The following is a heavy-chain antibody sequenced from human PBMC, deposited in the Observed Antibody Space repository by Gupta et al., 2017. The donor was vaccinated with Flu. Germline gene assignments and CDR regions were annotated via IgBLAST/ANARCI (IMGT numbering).Heavy chain of an antibody. V-gene: IGHV3-30*03. D-gene: IGHD6-13*01. CDR2: ISYDGSNK. CDR1: GFTFSSYG. Sequence: QVQLVESGGGVVQPGRSLRLSCAASGFTFSSYGMPWVRQAPGKGLEWVAVISYDGSNKYYADSVKGRFTISRDNSKNTLYLQMNSLRAEDTAVYYCAGSSPSNYYYYYGMDVWGQGTTVTVSS. CDR3: AGSSPSNYYYYYGMDV. J-gene: IGHJ6*02.